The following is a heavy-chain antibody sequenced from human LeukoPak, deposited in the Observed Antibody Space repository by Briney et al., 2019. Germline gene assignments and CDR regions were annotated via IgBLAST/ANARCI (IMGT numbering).Heavy chain of an antibody. CDR1: GFTFSSYA. Sequence: HPGGSLRLSCAASGFTFSSYAMHWVRQAPGKGLEWMAVISYDGSNKYYADSVKGRFTISRDNSKNTLYLQMNSLRAEDTAVYYCARVQRWAALAGPFDYWGQGTLVTVSS. J-gene: IGHJ4*02. CDR3: ARVQRWAALAGPFDY. D-gene: IGHD5-18*01. CDR2: ISYDGSNK. V-gene: IGHV3-30-3*01.